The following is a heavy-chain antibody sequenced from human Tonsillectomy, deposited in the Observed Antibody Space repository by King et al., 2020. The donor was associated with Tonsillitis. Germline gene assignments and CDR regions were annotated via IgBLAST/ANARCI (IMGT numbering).Heavy chain of an antibody. D-gene: IGHD3-22*01. J-gene: IGHJ4*02. CDR1: GFSVSSYY. CDR3: ARVNYYDSSGYWSPYYFDY. CDR2: IYGGGTT. Sequence: VQLVESGGGLMQPGGSLRLSCAASGFSVSSYYMSWVRQAPGKGLEWVSGIYGGGTTDYAAFVKGRFTSSRENSENTLYVQMNSLRAVETAMYYRARVNYYDSSGYWSPYYFDYWGQGTLVTVSS. V-gene: IGHV3-53*01.